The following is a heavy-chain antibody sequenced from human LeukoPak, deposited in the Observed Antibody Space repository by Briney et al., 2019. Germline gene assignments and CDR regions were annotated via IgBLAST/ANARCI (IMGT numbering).Heavy chain of an antibody. J-gene: IGHJ4*02. Sequence: GGSLRLSCVGSGFTFSGYAMSWVRQAPGRGLEWLSAISSDGRGTYYADSVRGRFTISRDNSKNTLSLQMNSLRADDTAIYYCAKMSGFYWGVNWGQGTLVTLSS. CDR3: AKMSGFYWGVN. CDR1: GFTFSGYA. D-gene: IGHD3-3*01. V-gene: IGHV3-23*01. CDR2: ISSDGRGT.